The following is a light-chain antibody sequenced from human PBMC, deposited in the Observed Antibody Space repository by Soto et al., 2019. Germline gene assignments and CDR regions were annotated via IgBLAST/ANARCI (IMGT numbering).Light chain of an antibody. V-gene: IGKV3-20*01. Sequence: ENVLTQSPGTLYLSPGERATLSCRASQSFSNNYLSWYQHKPGQAPRLLISDASRRATGIPYRFSGSGSGTSFTLSISRLAPEDFEVYHCQQYGSSIIFGQGPRLEIK. CDR3: QQYGSSII. CDR2: DAS. CDR1: QSFSNNY. J-gene: IGKJ5*01.